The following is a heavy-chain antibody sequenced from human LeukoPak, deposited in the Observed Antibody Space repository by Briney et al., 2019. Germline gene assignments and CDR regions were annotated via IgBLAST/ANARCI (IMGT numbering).Heavy chain of an antibody. D-gene: IGHD2-2*01. Sequence: GGSLRLSCAASGFTFSSYWMHWVRQAPGKGLVWVSRINTDGSSTTYADSVKGRFTISRDNAKNTLYLEMNSLRAEDTAVYYCARDRYCTTTRCSDYWGQGTLVAVSS. J-gene: IGHJ4*02. CDR3: ARDRYCTTTRCSDY. V-gene: IGHV3-74*03. CDR2: INTDGSST. CDR1: GFTFSSYW.